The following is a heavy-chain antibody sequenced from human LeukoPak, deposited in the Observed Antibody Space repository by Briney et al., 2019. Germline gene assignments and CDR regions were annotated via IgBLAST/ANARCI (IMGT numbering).Heavy chain of an antibody. V-gene: IGHV3-64*01. CDR3: AKGSYDFWSGYPDY. D-gene: IGHD3-3*01. J-gene: IGHJ4*02. CDR2: ISSNGGST. CDR1: GFTFSSYG. Sequence: GGSLRLSCAASGFTFSSYGMPWVRQAPGKGLEYVSAISSNGGSTYYANSVKGRFTISRDNSKNTLYLQMGSLRAEDMAVYYCAKGSYDFWSGYPDYWGQGTLVTVSS.